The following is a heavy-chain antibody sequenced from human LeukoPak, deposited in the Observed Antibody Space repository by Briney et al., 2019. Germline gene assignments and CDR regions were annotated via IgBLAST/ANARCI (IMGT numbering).Heavy chain of an antibody. J-gene: IGHJ4*02. CDR1: GFTFSSYA. V-gene: IGHV3-23*01. CDR2: ISGTGGTT. Sequence: QSGGSLRLSCAASGFTFSSYAMNWVRQAPGKGLEWVSRISGTGGTTFYADSVKGRFTISRDNSKNTLHLQMNSLRAEDTAVYYCAKRLAMTGTYHFDYWGQGTLVTVSS. D-gene: IGHD6-19*01. CDR3: AKRLAMTGTYHFDY.